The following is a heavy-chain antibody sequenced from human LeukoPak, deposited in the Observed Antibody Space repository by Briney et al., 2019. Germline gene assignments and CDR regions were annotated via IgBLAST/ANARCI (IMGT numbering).Heavy chain of an antibody. V-gene: IGHV1-69*13. Sequence: ASVKVSCKASGYTFTSYDINWVRQAPGQGLEWMGGIIPIFGTANYAQKFQGRVTITADESTSTAYMELSSLRSEDTAVYYCARVSTVRSVDYYYYGMDVWGQGTTVTVSS. CDR2: IIPIFGTA. CDR1: GYTFTSYD. D-gene: IGHD1-1*01. J-gene: IGHJ6*02. CDR3: ARVSTVRSVDYYYYGMDV.